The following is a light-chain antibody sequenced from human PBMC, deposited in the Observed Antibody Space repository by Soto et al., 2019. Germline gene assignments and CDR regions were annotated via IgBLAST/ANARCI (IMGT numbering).Light chain of an antibody. J-gene: IGKJ1*01. CDR2: TTS. V-gene: IGKV3-20*01. CDR3: QQYGSSPWT. Sequence: DIVLTQSPGTLSLSPGERASLSCRASQSLSGYLAWYQQRTGQPPRLLLYTTSNRATDIPDRFGGSGSGTDFTLTISRLAPEDFAVYYCQQYGSSPWTFGQGTKVEIK. CDR1: QSLSGY.